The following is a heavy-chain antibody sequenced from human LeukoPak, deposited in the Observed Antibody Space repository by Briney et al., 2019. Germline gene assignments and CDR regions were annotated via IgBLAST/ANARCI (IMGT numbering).Heavy chain of an antibody. CDR1: GGSFSGYY. CDR3: ARMGSGWYSDY. Sequence: SETLSLTCAVYGGSFSGYYWSWIRQPPGKGLEWIGEINHSGSTNYNPSFKSRVTISVDTSKNQFSLKLSSVTAADTAVYYCARMGSGWYSDYWGQGTLVTVSS. D-gene: IGHD6-19*01. CDR2: INHSGST. J-gene: IGHJ4*02. V-gene: IGHV4-34*01.